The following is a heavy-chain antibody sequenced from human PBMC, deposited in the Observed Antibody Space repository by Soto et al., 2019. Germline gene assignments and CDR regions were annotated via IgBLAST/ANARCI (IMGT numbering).Heavy chain of an antibody. D-gene: IGHD1-20*01. CDR1: GGSISSYY. CDR2: IYYSGST. J-gene: IGHJ6*02. V-gene: IGHV4-59*12. CDR3: ARVSRDYYYYGMDV. Sequence: PSETLPLTCTVSGGSISSYYWSWIRQPPGKGLEWIGYIYYSGSTNYNPSLKSRVTISVDTSKNQFSLKLSSVTAADTAVYYCARVSRDYYYYGMDVWGQGTTVTVSS.